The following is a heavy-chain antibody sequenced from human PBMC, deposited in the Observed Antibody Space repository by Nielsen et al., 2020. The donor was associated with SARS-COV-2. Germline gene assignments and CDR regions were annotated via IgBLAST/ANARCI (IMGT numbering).Heavy chain of an antibody. CDR3: ARDVLWFGDNWFDP. CDR1: GFTFSSYD. D-gene: IGHD3-10*01. V-gene: IGHV3-13*04. CDR2: IGTAGDT. Sequence: GESLKISCAASGFTFSSYDMHWVRQATGKGLEWVSAIGTAGDTYYPGSVKGRFTISRDNSKNTLYLQMNSLRAEDTAVYYCARDVLWFGDNWFDPWGQGTLVTVSS. J-gene: IGHJ5*02.